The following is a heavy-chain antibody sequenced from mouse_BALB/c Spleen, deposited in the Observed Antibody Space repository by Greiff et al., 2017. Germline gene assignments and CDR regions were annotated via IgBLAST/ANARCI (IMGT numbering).Heavy chain of an antibody. V-gene: IGHV14-4*02. CDR2: IDPENGDT. D-gene: IGHD4-1*01. CDR1: GFNIKDYY. Sequence: VQLQQSGAELVRSGASVKLSCTASGFNIKDYYMHWVKQRPEQGLEWIGWIDPENGDTEYAPKFQGKATMTADTSSNTAYLQLSSLTSEDTAVYYCNALLTGTGAMDYWGQGTSVTVSS. CDR3: NALLTGTGAMDY. J-gene: IGHJ4*01.